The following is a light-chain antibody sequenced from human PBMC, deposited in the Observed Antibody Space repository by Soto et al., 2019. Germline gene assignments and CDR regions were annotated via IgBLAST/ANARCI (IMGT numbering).Light chain of an antibody. Sequence: EIRLTQSPGTLSLYPGERATLSCRASQSVSSSYLAWYQQKPGQAPRLLIYGASSRATGIPDRFSGSGAGTDFTLIISRLEPEDFAVYYCQQYGSSPPMTFGQGTRLAIK. CDR1: QSVSSSY. CDR3: QQYGSSPPMT. J-gene: IGKJ5*01. CDR2: GAS. V-gene: IGKV3-20*01.